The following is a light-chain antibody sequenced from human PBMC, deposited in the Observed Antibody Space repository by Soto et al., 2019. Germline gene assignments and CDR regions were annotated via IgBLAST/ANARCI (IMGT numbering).Light chain of an antibody. Sequence: DFVLTQSPDSLAVSLGERATINCRSSQTLLSSSDNQNYLAWSRQRPGQPPELLVYWASTRESGVPDRFSGSGSGTEFTLTISSLQAEDVAVYYCHQYFSTPLTFGGGTKLGIK. J-gene: IGKJ4*01. CDR1: QTLLSSSDNQNY. V-gene: IGKV4-1*01. CDR3: HQYFSTPLT. CDR2: WAS.